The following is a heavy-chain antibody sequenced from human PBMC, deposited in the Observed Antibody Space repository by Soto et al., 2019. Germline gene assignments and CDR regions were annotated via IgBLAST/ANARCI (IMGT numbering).Heavy chain of an antibody. D-gene: IGHD6-13*01. V-gene: IGHV1-2*02. CDR1: RYTFTGDY. J-gene: IGHJ6*01. CDR2: INPNSGGT. Sequence: SENVCCKASRYTFTGDYLHWVRQAPRQGLEWMGWINPNSGGTNYAQKFQGRVTMTRDTYISTAYMELSRLRSDDTAVYYCAKDLEYSSSAYGMDVWGQGTTVTVS. CDR3: AKDLEYSSSAYGMDV.